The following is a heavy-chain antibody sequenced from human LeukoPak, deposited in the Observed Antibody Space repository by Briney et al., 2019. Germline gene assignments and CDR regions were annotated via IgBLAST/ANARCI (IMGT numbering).Heavy chain of an antibody. CDR1: GFTFSTSW. J-gene: IGHJ3*02. D-gene: IGHD1-20*01. V-gene: IGHV3-74*03. Sequence: GGSLRLSCEGSGFTFSTSWMHWVRQAPGKGLVWVSRIDSDGSRITYADSVKGRFTISRDNAKNSLYLQMNSLRAEDTAVYYCAIITGTTADAFDIWGQGTMVTVSS. CDR3: AIITGTTADAFDI. CDR2: IDSDGSRI.